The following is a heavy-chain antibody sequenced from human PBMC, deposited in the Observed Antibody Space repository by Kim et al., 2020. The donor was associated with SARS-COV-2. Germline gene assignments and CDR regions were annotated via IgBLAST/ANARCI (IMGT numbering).Heavy chain of an antibody. CDR1: GFTFSSYA. J-gene: IGHJ3*02. Sequence: GSLRLSCAASGFTFSSYAMHWVRQAPGKGLEWVAVISYDGSNKYYADSVKGRFTISRDNSKNTLYLQMNSLRAEDTAVYYCARGGDYTELDAFDIWGQGTMVTVSS. V-gene: IGHV3-30-3*01. D-gene: IGHD4-17*01. CDR3: ARGGDYTELDAFDI. CDR2: ISYDGSNK.